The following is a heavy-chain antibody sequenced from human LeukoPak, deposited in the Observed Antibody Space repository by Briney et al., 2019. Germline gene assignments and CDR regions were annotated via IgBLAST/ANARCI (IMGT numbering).Heavy chain of an antibody. CDR2: ISYDGSNK. D-gene: IGHD5-12*01. V-gene: IGHV3-30*03. CDR3: ARGRGGYPD. Sequence: PGGSLRLSCAASGFTFSSYGMHWVRQAPGKGLEWVAVISYDGSNKYYADSVKGRFTISRDNSRNTLYLQMNSLRAEDTAVYYCARGRGGYPDWGQGTMVTVSS. J-gene: IGHJ3*01. CDR1: GFTFSSYG.